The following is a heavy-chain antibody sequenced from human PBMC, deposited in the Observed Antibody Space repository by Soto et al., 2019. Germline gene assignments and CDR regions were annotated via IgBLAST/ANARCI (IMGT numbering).Heavy chain of an antibody. J-gene: IGHJ6*02. CDR3: ARQRIGYYGSGSYNYYYYGMDV. CDR1: GYSFTSYW. V-gene: IGHV5-51*01. CDR2: IYPGDSDT. Sequence: GESLKISCKGSGYSFTSYWIGWVRQMPGKGLEWMGIIYPGDSDTRYSPSFQGQVTISADKSISTAYLQWSSLKASDTAMYYCARQRIGYYGSGSYNYYYYGMDVWGQGTTVTVSS. D-gene: IGHD3-10*01.